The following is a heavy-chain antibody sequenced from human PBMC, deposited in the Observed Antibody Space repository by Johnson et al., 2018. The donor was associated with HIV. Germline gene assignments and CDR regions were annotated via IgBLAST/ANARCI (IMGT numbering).Heavy chain of an antibody. D-gene: IGHD1-26*01. V-gene: IGHV3-30*18. J-gene: IGHJ3*02. CDR1: GFTFSSYA. Sequence: QVQLVESGGGVVQPGRSLRLSCAASGFTFSSYAMHWVRQAPGKGLEWVAVISYDGSNKYYADSVKGRFTISRDNSKNTLYLQMNSQRAEDTAVYYCANDRGYIGAPPDAFDSWGQGTMVTVSS. CDR2: ISYDGSNK. CDR3: ANDRGYIGAPPDAFDS.